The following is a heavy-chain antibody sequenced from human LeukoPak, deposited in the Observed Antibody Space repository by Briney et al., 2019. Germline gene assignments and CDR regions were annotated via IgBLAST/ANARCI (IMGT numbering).Heavy chain of an antibody. V-gene: IGHV3-21*01. CDR1: GFTFSSYS. D-gene: IGHD3-10*01. CDR2: ISSSSSYI. CDR3: ATGASMVRGVISAY. J-gene: IGHJ4*02. Sequence: GGSLRLSCAAPGFTFSSYSMNWVRQAPGKGLGWVSSISSSSSYIYYADSVKGRFTISRDNAKNSLYLQMNSLRAEDTAVYYCATGASMVRGVISAYWGQGTLVTVSS.